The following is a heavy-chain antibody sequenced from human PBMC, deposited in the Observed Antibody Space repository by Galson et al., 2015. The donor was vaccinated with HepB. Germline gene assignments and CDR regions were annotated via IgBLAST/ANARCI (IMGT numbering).Heavy chain of an antibody. V-gene: IGHV1-69*13. D-gene: IGHD2-2*02. CDR3: AREGQRGYCSSTSCYTNYYYYMDV. CDR2: IIPIFGTA. Sequence: SVKVSCKASGGTFSSYAISWVRQAPGQGLEWMGGIIPIFGTANYAQKFQGRVTITADESTSTAYMELSSLRSEDTAVYYCAREGQRGYCSSTSCYTNYYYYMDVWGKGTTVTVSS. J-gene: IGHJ6*03. CDR1: GGTFSSYA.